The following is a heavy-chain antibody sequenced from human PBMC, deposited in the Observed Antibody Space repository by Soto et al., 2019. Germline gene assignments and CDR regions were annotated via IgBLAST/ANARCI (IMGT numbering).Heavy chain of an antibody. Sequence: GASVKVSCKASGYTFTGYYMHWVRQAPGQGLEWMGWINPNSGGTNYAQKFQGWVTMTRDTSISTAYMELSRLRSDDTAVYYCASSLDYYYYGMDVWGQGTTVTVSS. CDR1: GYTFTGYY. CDR2: INPNSGGT. J-gene: IGHJ6*02. V-gene: IGHV1-2*04. CDR3: ASSLDYYYYGMDV.